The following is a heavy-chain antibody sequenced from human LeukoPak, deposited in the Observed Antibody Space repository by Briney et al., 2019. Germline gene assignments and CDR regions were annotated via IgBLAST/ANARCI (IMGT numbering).Heavy chain of an antibody. CDR1: GFTFSDYY. D-gene: IGHD6-19*01. CDR2: ISSSGSTI. J-gene: IGHJ4*02. CDR3: ARDDGSGWYSPEGY. Sequence: GGSLRLSCAASGFTFSDYYMSWIRQAPGKGLEGVSYISSSGSTIYYADSVKGRFTISRDNAKNSLYLQMNSLRAEDTAVYYCARDDGSGWYSPEGYWGQGTLVTVSS. V-gene: IGHV3-11*01.